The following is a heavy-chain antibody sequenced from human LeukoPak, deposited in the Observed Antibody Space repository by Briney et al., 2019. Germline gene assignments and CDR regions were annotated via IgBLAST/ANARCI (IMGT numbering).Heavy chain of an antibody. CDR3: ARGSAMIVVVTHFDY. CDR2: ISAYNGNT. Sequence: ASVKVSCKASGYTFTSYGISWVRQAPGQGLEWMGWISAYNGNTNYAQKLQGRVTMTTDTSTSTAYMELRSLRSDDTAVYYCARGSAMIVVVTHFDYWGQGTLVTVSS. CDR1: GYTFTSYG. D-gene: IGHD3-22*01. V-gene: IGHV1-18*01. J-gene: IGHJ4*02.